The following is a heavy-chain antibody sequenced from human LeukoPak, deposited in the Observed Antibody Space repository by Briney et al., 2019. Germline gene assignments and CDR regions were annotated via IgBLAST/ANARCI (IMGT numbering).Heavy chain of an antibody. J-gene: IGHJ4*02. CDR1: GSTFSSYE. V-gene: IGHV3-48*03. D-gene: IGHD4-17*01. CDR2: ISSSGSTI. CDR3: ARDRMDYEADY. Sequence: PGGSLRLSRAASGSTFSSYEMNWVRQAPGKGLEWVSYISSSGSTIYYADSVKGRFTISRDNAKNSLYLQMNSLRAEDTAVYYCARDRMDYEADYWGQGTLVTVSS.